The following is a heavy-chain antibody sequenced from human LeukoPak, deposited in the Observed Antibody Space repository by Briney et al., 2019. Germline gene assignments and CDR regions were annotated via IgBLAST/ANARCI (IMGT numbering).Heavy chain of an antibody. CDR1: GFTISSNF. CDR3: ARDWYHAIDY. V-gene: IGHV3-53*01. Sequence: RSGGSLRLSCVVSGFTISSNFMSWVRQAPGMGLEWVSTIYSDGSTYYADSVKGRFTISRDNAKNTLYLEMNSLRVEDTAVYYCARDWYHAIDYWGQGTLVTVSS. CDR2: IYSDGST. J-gene: IGHJ4*02. D-gene: IGHD2-2*01.